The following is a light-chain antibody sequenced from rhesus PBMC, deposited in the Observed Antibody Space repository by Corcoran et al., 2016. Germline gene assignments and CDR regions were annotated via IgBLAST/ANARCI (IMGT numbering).Light chain of an antibody. V-gene: IGKV3S9*01. CDR3: QQYNDWTT. J-gene: IGKJ4*01. Sequence: ETVVTQSPATLSLSPGVRATLSCMASQSVGNYFAWYQQKPGQAPQILIYGASIRATAIPDRFSGRGSGREFPLTISSLEPEGVGVYFCQQYNDWTTCGGGTKVEIK. CDR2: GAS. CDR1: QSVGNY.